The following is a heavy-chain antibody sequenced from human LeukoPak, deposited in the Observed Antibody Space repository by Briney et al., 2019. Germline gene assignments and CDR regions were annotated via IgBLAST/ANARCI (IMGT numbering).Heavy chain of an antibody. J-gene: IGHJ4*02. Sequence: SETLSLACAVSGYSISSGYYWGWIRQPPGKGLEWIGSIYHSGSTYYNPSLKSRVTISVDTSKNQFSLKLSSVTAADTAVYYCARHARHAPFDYRGQGTLVTVSS. CDR3: ARHARHAPFDY. CDR1: GYSISSGYY. D-gene: IGHD2-2*01. CDR2: IYHSGST. V-gene: IGHV4-38-2*01.